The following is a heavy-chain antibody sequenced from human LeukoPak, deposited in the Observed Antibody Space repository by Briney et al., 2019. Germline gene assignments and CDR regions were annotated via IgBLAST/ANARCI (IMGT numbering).Heavy chain of an antibody. D-gene: IGHD3-22*01. CDR1: GFTFSSYA. V-gene: IGHV3-30*04. CDR2: ISYDGSNK. CDR3: ARAVTYYYDSSGYRTQYYYYMDV. Sequence: PGRSLRLSCAASGFTFSSYAMHWARQAPGKGLEWVAVISYDGSNKYYADSVKGRFTISRDNSKNTLYLQMNSLRAEDTAVYYCARAVTYYYDSSGYRTQYYYYMDVWGKGTTVTVSS. J-gene: IGHJ6*03.